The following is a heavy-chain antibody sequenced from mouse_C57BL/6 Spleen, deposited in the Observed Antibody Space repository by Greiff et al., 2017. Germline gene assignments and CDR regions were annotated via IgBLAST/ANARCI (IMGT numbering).Heavy chain of an antibody. V-gene: IGHV14-3*01. D-gene: IGHD2-1*01. J-gene: IGHJ2*01. CDR1: GFNIKNTY. CDR3: SLIYYGSY. CDR2: IDPANGNT. Sequence: VHVKQPVAELVRPGASVKLSCTASGFNIKNTYMHWVKQRPEQGLEWIGRIDPANGNTKYAPKFQGKATITADTSSNTAYLQLSSLTSEDTAIYYWSLIYYGSYRGQGATLTVSS.